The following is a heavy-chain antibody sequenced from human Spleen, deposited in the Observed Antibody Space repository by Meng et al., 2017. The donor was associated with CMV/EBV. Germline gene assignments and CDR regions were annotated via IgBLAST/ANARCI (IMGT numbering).Heavy chain of an antibody. CDR2: INQSGST. CDR3: ASGFLGPIDY. Sequence: LACAVSGGSFSGSEWAWIRRHAGKGLGWIEEINQSGSTNYNPSLKSRVTISVDTSKNQFSLKLSSVTAADTAVDDCASGFLGPIDYWGQGTLVTVSS. V-gene: IGHV4-34*01. D-gene: IGHD2/OR15-2a*01. CDR1: GGSFSGSE. J-gene: IGHJ4*02.